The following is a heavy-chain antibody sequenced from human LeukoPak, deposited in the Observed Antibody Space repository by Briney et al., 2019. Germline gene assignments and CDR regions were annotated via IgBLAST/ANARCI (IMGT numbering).Heavy chain of an antibody. CDR2: MNPNSRNT. CDR1: GYTFTSYD. J-gene: IGHJ4*02. D-gene: IGHD1-26*01. CDR3: ARDRNQFYSGTCYY. Sequence: GASVKVSCKASGYTFTSYDINWVRQATGQGLEWMGWMNPNSRNTGYAQKFQGRVTMTRDTSISTAYMELSRLRDDDTAMYYCARDRNQFYSGTCYYWGQGTLVTVSS. V-gene: IGHV1-8*01.